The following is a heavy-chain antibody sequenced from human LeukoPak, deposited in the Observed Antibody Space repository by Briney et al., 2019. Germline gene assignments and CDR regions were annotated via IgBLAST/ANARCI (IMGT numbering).Heavy chain of an antibody. V-gene: IGHV4-31*03. D-gene: IGHD2-2*01. CDR1: GGSISSGGYS. J-gene: IGHJ6*02. CDR2: IYYSGST. Sequence: SETLSLTCTVSGGSISSGGYSWSWIRQHPGKGLEWIGYIYYSGSTYYNPSLKSRVTISVDTSKNQFSLKLSSVTAADTAVYYCARVRRVVAEKSRVGGPSKDGKGYYYGMDVWGQGTTVTVSS. CDR3: ARVRRVVAEKSRVGGPSKDGKGYYYGMDV.